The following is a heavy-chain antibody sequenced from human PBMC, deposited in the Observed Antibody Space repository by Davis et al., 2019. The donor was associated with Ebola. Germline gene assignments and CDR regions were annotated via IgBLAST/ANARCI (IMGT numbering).Heavy chain of an antibody. CDR1: GFSFSSYS. V-gene: IGHV3-7*04. D-gene: IGHD4-17*01. Sequence: GESPITSCAASGFSFSSYSMNWLRQAPGQGLEWVAHIKQYGSEKNYVDSVKGRITISRDTAKNTLYLQMNSRRVEDTAVYYCTRVIDGDYDGNWGQGTLVSVAS. J-gene: IGHJ4*02. CDR3: TRVIDGDYDGN. CDR2: IKQYGSEK.